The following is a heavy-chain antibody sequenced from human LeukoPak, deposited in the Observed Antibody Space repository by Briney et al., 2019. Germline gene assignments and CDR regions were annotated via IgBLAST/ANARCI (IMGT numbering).Heavy chain of an antibody. CDR1: GFTFSTYA. V-gene: IGHV3-30-3*01. CDR3: ARESGIYCSGNKCYARGSATLDYYNGVDV. Sequence: GRSLRLFCAASGFTFSTYAKHWVRQAPGKGLEWVAILSYDGNNKYYADSVKGRFTISRENSKNTLFPQMNSLRAEDTAVYYCARESGIYCSGNKCYARGSATLDYYNGVDVWGQGTTVTVSS. J-gene: IGHJ6*02. CDR2: LSYDGNNK. D-gene: IGHD2-2*01.